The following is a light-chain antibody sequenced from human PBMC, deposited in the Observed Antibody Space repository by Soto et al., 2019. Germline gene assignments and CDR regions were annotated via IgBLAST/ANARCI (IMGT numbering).Light chain of an antibody. Sequence: QSVLTQPTSASGTPGQRVTISCSGSSSNIGSNTVNWYQQLPGTAPNLLIYSNHQRPSGVPDRFSGSKSGTSASLAISGLQSDDEADYYCAAWDDSLNGPVFGGGTKLTVL. V-gene: IGLV1-44*01. CDR2: SNH. J-gene: IGLJ2*01. CDR3: AAWDDSLNGPV. CDR1: SSNIGSNT.